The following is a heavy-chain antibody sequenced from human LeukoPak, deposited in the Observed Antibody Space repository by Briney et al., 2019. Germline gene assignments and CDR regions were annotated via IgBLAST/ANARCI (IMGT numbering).Heavy chain of an antibody. CDR1: GFAFSSYE. J-gene: IGHJ4*02. D-gene: IGHD6-19*01. Sequence: GGSLRLSCVASGFAFSSYEMSWVRQAPGKGLEWVSFISGDGRAIHYADSVRGRSTISADNARNSVFLQMNSLRAEDTAVYYCATSLSGWFGPSAYYCGQGTLVTVSS. V-gene: IGHV3-48*03. CDR3: ATSLSGWFGPSAYY. CDR2: ISGDGRAI.